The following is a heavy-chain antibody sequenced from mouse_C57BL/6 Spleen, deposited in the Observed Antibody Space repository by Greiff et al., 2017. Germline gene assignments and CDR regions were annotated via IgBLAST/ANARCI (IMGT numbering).Heavy chain of an antibody. V-gene: IGHV3-6*01. Sequence: EVQRLESGPGLVKPSQSLSLTCSVTGYSITSGYYWNWIRQFPGNKLEWMGYISYDGSNNYNPSLKNRISITRDTSKNQFFLKLNSVTTEDTATYYCARDRGVFAYWGQGTLVTVSA. CDR2: ISYDGSN. J-gene: IGHJ3*01. CDR1: GYSITSGYY. CDR3: ARDRGVFAY.